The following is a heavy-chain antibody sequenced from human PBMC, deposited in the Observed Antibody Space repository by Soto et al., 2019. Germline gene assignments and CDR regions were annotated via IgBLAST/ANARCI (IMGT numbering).Heavy chain of an antibody. Sequence: QVQLQQWGAGLLKPSETLSLTCAVYGGSFSGYYWSWIRQPPGKGLEWIGEINHSGSTNYNPSLKSRVTISVDTSKNQFSLKLSSVTAADTAVYYCARATKPTTVTTKKDRTGGMDVWGQGTTVTVSS. CDR3: ARATKPTTVTTKKDRTGGMDV. CDR1: GGSFSGYY. CDR2: INHSGST. V-gene: IGHV4-34*01. J-gene: IGHJ6*02. D-gene: IGHD4-17*01.